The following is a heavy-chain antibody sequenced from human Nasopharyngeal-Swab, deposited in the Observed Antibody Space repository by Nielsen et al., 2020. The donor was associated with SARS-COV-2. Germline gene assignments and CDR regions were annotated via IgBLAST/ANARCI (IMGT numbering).Heavy chain of an antibody. J-gene: IGHJ4*02. CDR1: GDSIAYSTFY. Sequence: SETLSLTCTVSGDSIAYSTFYWGWIRQPPGKGLEWIGNIYYNGNTYQNPSLKSRLTMSVDKSKNQFSLQLSSVTAADTAVYYCVRSSSWYYFDYWAQGTQVTVSS. CDR3: VRSSSWYYFDY. V-gene: IGHV4-39*01. CDR2: IYYNGNT. D-gene: IGHD6-13*01.